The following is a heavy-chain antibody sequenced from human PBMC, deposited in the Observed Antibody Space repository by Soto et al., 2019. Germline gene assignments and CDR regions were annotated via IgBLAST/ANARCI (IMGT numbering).Heavy chain of an antibody. CDR3: AREWYPGDGMDV. D-gene: IGHD2-15*01. V-gene: IGHV1-18*04. CDR2: ISAYNGNT. CDR1: GYTFRSYG. J-gene: IGHJ6*02. Sequence: ASVKVSCKASGYTFRSYGVSWVRQAPGQGLEWMGWISAYNGNTNYAQKFQGRVTMTRDTSTSTAYMELRSLRSDDTAMYYCAREWYPGDGMDVWGQGTTVTVSS.